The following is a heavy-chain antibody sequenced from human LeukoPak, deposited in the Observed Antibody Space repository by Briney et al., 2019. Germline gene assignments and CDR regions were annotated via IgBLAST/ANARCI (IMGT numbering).Heavy chain of an antibody. D-gene: IGHD5-18*01. CDR3: ARLSRGYSFSTFDY. J-gene: IGHJ4*02. CDR2: IYYSGST. V-gene: IGHV4-59*08. CDR1: GGSISSYY. Sequence: PSETLSLTCTVSGGSISSYYWSWIRQPPGKGLEWIGYIYYSGSTNYNPSLKSRVTISVDTSKNQFSLKLSSVTAADTAVYYCARLSRGYSFSTFDYWGQGTLVTVFS.